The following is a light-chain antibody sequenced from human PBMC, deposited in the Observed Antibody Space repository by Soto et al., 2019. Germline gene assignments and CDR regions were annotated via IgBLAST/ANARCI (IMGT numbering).Light chain of an antibody. CDR3: QQYNSYRYT. CDR1: QSISSW. CDR2: DAS. V-gene: IGKV1-5*01. Sequence: DLQMTQSPSTLSASVGDRVTITCRASQSISSWLAWYQQKPGKAPKLLIYDASSLESGVPSRFSGSGSGTELTLTISSLQPDDFATYYCQQYNSYRYTFGQGTKLEIK. J-gene: IGKJ2*01.